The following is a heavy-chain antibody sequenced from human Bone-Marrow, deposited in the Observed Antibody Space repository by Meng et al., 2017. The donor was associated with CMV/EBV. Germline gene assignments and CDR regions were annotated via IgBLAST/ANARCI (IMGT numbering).Heavy chain of an antibody. V-gene: IGHV1-18*01. CDR2: INSLNGDT. Sequence: ASVKVSCKPAGYTFTSYGINWVRQAPGQGLEWLGWINSLNGDTKYAQKVQGRVSLTTDTNRRTVYMEVRSLTSDDTAVYYCARGGGEYDFDFWGQGTLVTVSS. D-gene: IGHD3-10*01. CDR1: GYTFTSYG. CDR3: ARGGGEYDFDF. J-gene: IGHJ4*02.